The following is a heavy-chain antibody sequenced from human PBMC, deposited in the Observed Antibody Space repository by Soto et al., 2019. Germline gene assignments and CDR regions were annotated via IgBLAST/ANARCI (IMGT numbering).Heavy chain of an antibody. Sequence: SETLSLTCTVSGGSISSSSYYWGWIRQPPGKGLEWIGSIYYSGSTYYNPSLKSRVTISVDTSKNQFSLKLSSVTAADTAVYYCARLSSDRYFDWLPHAFDIWGQGTMVTVSS. V-gene: IGHV4-39*01. J-gene: IGHJ3*02. CDR3: ARLSSDRYFDWLPHAFDI. CDR1: GGSISSSSYY. D-gene: IGHD3-9*01. CDR2: IYYSGST.